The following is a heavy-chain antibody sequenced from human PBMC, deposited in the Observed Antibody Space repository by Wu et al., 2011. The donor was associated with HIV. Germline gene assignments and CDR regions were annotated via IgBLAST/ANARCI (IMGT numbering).Heavy chain of an antibody. D-gene: IGHD3-22*01. CDR1: GYTFTGYY. J-gene: IGHJ3*02. V-gene: IGHV1-2*02. CDR2: INPSSGGT. Sequence: QVQLVQSGAEVRKPGASVKVSCKASGYTFTGYYIHWVRQAPGQGLEWMGWINPSSGGTSYSEKFQGRVTMARDTSINTAYMELTRLTSDDTAVYFCAKSRLSATIIGYDGFDIWGLGTMITVSS. CDR3: AKSRLSATIIGYDGFDI.